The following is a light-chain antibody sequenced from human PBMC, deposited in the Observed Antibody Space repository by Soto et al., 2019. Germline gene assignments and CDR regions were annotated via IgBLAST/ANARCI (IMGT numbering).Light chain of an antibody. J-gene: IGKJ3*01. V-gene: IGKV1-9*01. Sequence: DIQLTQSPSFLSASVGDRVTITCRASQGIRSFLAWYQQKLGKAPQLLIYGASTLQSGVPSRFSGSGSGTDFTLTISSLQPDDSATYFCLQVNSYPFSFGPGTKVDLK. CDR1: QGIRSF. CDR2: GAS. CDR3: LQVNSYPFS.